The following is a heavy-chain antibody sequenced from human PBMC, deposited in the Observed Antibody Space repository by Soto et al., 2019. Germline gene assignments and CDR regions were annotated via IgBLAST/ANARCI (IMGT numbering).Heavy chain of an antibody. D-gene: IGHD1-26*01. CDR3: ARDGSGSYPEYEYFQH. J-gene: IGHJ1*01. CDR1: GYTFTSYG. Sequence: EASVKVSCKASGYTFTSYGISWVRQAPGQGLEWMGWISAYNGNTNYAQKLQGRVTMTTDTSTSTAYMELRSLRSDDTAVYYCARDGSGSYPEYEYFQHWGQGTLVTVSS. CDR2: ISAYNGNT. V-gene: IGHV1-18*01.